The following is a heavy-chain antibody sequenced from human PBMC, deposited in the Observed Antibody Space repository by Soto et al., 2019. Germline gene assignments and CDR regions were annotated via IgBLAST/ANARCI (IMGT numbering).Heavy chain of an antibody. CDR3: ARLERLPYYYYYMDV. D-gene: IGHD1-1*01. CDR1: GYTFTSYG. V-gene: IGHV1-18*01. CDR2: ISAYNGNT. Sequence: ASVKVSCKASGYTFTSYGISWVRQAPGQGLEWMGWISAYNGNTNYAQKLQGRVTMTTDTSTSTAYMELRSLRSDDTAVYYCARLERLPYYYYYMDVWGKWTTVTVSS. J-gene: IGHJ6*03.